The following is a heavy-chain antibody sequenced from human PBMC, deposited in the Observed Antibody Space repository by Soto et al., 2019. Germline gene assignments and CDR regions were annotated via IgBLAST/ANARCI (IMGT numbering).Heavy chain of an antibody. V-gene: IGHV1-46*01. CDR3: AREGENNYDFWSGYYNPLSPFDY. D-gene: IGHD3-3*01. CDR2: INPSGGST. J-gene: IGHJ4*02. Sequence: ASVKVSCKASGYTFTSYYMHWVRQAPGQGLEWMGIINPSGGSTSYAQKFQGRVTMTRDTSTSTVYMELSSLRSEDTAVYYCAREGENNYDFWSGYYNPLSPFDYWGQGTLVTVSS. CDR1: GYTFTSYY.